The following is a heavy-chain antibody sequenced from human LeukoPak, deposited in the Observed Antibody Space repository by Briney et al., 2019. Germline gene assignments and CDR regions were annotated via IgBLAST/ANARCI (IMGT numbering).Heavy chain of an antibody. CDR1: GFTFTIFA. V-gene: IGHV3-23*01. CDR3: AKDRVGARTPGDAFDI. CDR2: ISGSGGRT. Sequence: QPGGSLRLSCAASGFTFTIFAMTWVRQAPGKGLEWVSAISGSGGRTYYADSVKGRFTISRDNSKNTLYLQMNSLGAEDTAVYYCAKDRVGARTPGDAFDIWGQGTMVTVSS. D-gene: IGHD1-26*01. J-gene: IGHJ3*02.